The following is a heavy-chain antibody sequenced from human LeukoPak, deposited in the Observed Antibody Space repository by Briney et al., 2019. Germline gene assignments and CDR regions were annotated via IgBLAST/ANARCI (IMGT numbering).Heavy chain of an antibody. CDR2: ISGSSSYT. V-gene: IGHV3-11*03. D-gene: IGHD5-12*01. J-gene: IGHJ4*02. Sequence: LSLTCAVYGGSFSDYYMSWIRQAPGKGLEWVSSISGSSSYTNYADSVKGRFTISRDNAKNSLYLQMNSLRAEDTAVYYCTRGYGTTYWGQGTLVTVSS. CDR1: GGSFSDYY. CDR3: TRGYGTTY.